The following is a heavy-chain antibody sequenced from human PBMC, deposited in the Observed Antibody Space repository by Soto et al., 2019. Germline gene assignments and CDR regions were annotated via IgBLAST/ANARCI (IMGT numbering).Heavy chain of an antibody. D-gene: IGHD3-10*01. J-gene: IGHJ6*02. Sequence: SETLSLTSAVYVGSFSGYYWIWIRQPPGNGLEWIGEINHSGITNYNPSLNRQVTISVDTSKNQFSLKLSSVTAADTAVYYCARNRALGTYYYGSGRHGDCMDVWGQGTTVTVSS. CDR3: ARNRALGTYYYGSGRHGDCMDV. CDR1: VGSFSGYY. CDR2: INHSGIT. V-gene: IGHV4-34*01.